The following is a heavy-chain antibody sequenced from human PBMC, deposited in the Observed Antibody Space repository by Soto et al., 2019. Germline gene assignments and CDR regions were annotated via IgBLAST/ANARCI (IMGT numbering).Heavy chain of an antibody. CDR3: ARDLGFIAVAGVDY. D-gene: IGHD6-19*01. J-gene: IGHJ4*02. Sequence: QVQLVESGGGVVQPGRSLRLSCAASGFTFSSYGMHWVRQAPGKGLEWVAVIWYDGSNKYYADSVKGRFTISRDNSKNTLYLQMNSLRGEDTAVYYCARDLGFIAVAGVDYWGQGTLVTVSS. CDR1: GFTFSSYG. CDR2: IWYDGSNK. V-gene: IGHV3-33*01.